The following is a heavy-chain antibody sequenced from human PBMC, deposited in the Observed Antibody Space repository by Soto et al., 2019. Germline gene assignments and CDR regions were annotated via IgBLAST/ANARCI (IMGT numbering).Heavy chain of an antibody. Sequence: SETLSLTCTVSGGSISSSSYYWGWIRQPPGKGLEWIGSIYYSGSTYYNPSLKSRVTISVDTSKNQFSLKLSSVTAADTAVYYCARHGLRITMVRGVLPNWFDPWGQGTLVTVSS. CDR2: IYYSGST. D-gene: IGHD3-10*01. CDR1: GGSISSSSYY. V-gene: IGHV4-39*01. J-gene: IGHJ5*02. CDR3: ARHGLRITMVRGVLPNWFDP.